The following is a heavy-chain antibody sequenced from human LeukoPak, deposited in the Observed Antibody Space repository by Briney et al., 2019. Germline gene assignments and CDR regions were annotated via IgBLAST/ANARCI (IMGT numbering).Heavy chain of an antibody. CDR3: ARDLTGITGTTFDY. CDR1: GGTFSSYA. V-gene: IGHV1-69*05. D-gene: IGHD1-7*01. Sequence: SVKVSCKASGGTFSSYAISWVRQAPGQGLEWMGGIIPIFGTANYAQKFQGRVTMTRDTSTSTVYMELSSLRSEDTAVYYCARDLTGITGTTFDYWGQGTLVTVSS. J-gene: IGHJ4*02. CDR2: IIPIFGTA.